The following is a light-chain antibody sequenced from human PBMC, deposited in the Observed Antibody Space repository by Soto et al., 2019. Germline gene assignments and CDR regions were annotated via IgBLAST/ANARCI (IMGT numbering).Light chain of an antibody. CDR1: QSVDSH. V-gene: IGKV3-11*01. Sequence: EIVLTQSPASLSLYPGERATLSCRASQSVDSHLVWYQQKPGKAPRLLIFAASNRATGIPVIFSGSGSGTDFTLAINRLEPDDFAVYYCQQRSDWPITFGQGTRLEIK. CDR3: QQRSDWPIT. CDR2: AAS. J-gene: IGKJ5*01.